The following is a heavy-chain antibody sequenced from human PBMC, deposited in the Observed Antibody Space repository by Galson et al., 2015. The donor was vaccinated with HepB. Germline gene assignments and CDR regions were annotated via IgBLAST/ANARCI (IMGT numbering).Heavy chain of an antibody. Sequence: LILSCAASGFPFSSYGMHWVRQAPGKGLEWVAVIWYDGSNKYYADSVKGRFTISRDNSKNTLYLQMNSLRAEDTAVYYCAREMVGGSYSILDYWGQGTLVTVSS. V-gene: IGHV3-33*01. CDR2: IWYDGSNK. D-gene: IGHD1-26*01. CDR3: AREMVGGSYSILDY. CDR1: GFPFSSYG. J-gene: IGHJ4*02.